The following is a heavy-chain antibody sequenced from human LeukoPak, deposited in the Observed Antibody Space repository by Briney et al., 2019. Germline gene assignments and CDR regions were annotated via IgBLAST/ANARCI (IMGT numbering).Heavy chain of an antibody. J-gene: IGHJ4*02. CDR2: IRYDGSNK. CDR1: GFTFRIYG. CDR3: ATLIIAATDYFDY. Sequence: GGSLRLSCAACGFTFRIYGMHWVRQAPGKGLEWVAFIRYDGSNKYYADSVKGRFTISRDNFRNTLYLQMNSLRAEDTAVYYCATLIIAATDYFDYWGQGTLVTVSS. V-gene: IGHV3-30*02. D-gene: IGHD6-13*01.